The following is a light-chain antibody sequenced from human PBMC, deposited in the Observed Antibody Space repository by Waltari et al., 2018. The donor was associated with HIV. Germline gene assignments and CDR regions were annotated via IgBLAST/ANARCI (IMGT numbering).Light chain of an antibody. Sequence: DIQMTQSPSTLSASVGDRVTITCRASQSIGMWLAWYQQKPGIAPNLLIAEASSLGSGVPSRFSGSGSGTEFTLTISSLQPDDFATYYCQQYNDYWTFGQGTKVEVK. CDR1: QSIGMW. CDR3: QQYNDYWT. J-gene: IGKJ1*01. CDR2: EAS. V-gene: IGKV1-5*03.